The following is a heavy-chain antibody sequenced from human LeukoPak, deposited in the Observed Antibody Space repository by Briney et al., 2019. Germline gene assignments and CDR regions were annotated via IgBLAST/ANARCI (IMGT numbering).Heavy chain of an antibody. CDR1: RITFRNAW. J-gene: IGHJ4*02. D-gene: IGHD3-9*01. CDR3: ARGHYDVLAASYKWTPDY. V-gene: IGHV3-21*01. CDR2: ITSGGDYI. Sequence: GGSLRLSCAVSRITFRNAWMSWVRQAPGKGLEWVSSITSGGDYIYYADSVKGRFTTSRDNAKNSLSLQLNSLRVEDTAVYYCARGHYDVLAASYKWTPDYWGQGTLVTVSS.